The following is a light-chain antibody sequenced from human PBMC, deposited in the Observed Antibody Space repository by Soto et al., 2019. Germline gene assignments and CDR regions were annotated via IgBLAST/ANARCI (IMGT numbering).Light chain of an antibody. CDR1: QDITTW. J-gene: IGKJ1*01. CDR3: QQVYNFPRT. V-gene: IGKV1-12*01. Sequence: DIQMTQSPSSVSASVGDRVTITCRASQDITTWLAWYQQKPGKAPKLLIYSASSLQTGVPSRFSGSGSGTDFTLTISNLQPEDFATYYCQQVYNFPRTFGQGTTVEIK. CDR2: SAS.